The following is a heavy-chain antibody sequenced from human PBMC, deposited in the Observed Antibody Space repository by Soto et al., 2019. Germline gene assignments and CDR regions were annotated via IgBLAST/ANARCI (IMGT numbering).Heavy chain of an antibody. D-gene: IGHD3-22*01. Sequence: VKVSCKASGYTFTSYYMHWVRQAPGQGLEWMGIINPSGDSTSYAQKFQGRVTMTRDTSTSTVYMELSSLRSEDTAVYYCARNPHDSSGYTQGMDVWGQGTTVTVSS. CDR2: INPSGDST. CDR1: GYTFTSYY. J-gene: IGHJ6*02. CDR3: ARNPHDSSGYTQGMDV. V-gene: IGHV1-46*01.